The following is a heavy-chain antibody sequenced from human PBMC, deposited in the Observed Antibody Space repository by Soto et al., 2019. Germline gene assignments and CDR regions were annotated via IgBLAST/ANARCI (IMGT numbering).Heavy chain of an antibody. Sequence: QLQLQESGPGLLRPSETLSLTCTVSGGSISTNNFYWGWIRQPPGKGLEYIGSIYYTGSTYYTPSLKSRFPLTLDTSKNPFSLKVNSVTAADTAMYYCVRHRGGSSNFDFWGPGTLVTVSS. CDR1: GGSISTNNFY. J-gene: IGHJ4*02. CDR3: VRHRGGSSNFDF. D-gene: IGHD6-6*01. CDR2: IYYTGST. V-gene: IGHV4-39*01.